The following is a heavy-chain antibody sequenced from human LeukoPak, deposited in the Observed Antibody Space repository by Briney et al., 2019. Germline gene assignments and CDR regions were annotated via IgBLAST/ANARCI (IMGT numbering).Heavy chain of an antibody. V-gene: IGHV3-7*05. D-gene: IGHD2-15*01. CDR2: IRQDGSEK. Sequence: GGSLRLSCAASGFTFSSYWLTWVRQAPGKGLEWVANIRQDGSEKYYVDSVKGRFTISRDNAKNSLYLQMNSLRAEDTAVYYCARPSGYCSGGSCFPFDYWGQGTLVTVSS. J-gene: IGHJ4*02. CDR1: GFTFSSYW. CDR3: ARPSGYCSGGSCFPFDY.